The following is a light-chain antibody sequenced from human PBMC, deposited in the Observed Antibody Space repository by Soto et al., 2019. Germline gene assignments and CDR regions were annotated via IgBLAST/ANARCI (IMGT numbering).Light chain of an antibody. J-gene: IGKJ5*01. V-gene: IGKV3-11*01. CDR3: QQRNVWPPIT. CDR2: DAS. CDR1: QSVSSGY. Sequence: EIVFTQSPGTLSLSPGERATLSCSASQSVSSGYLVWYQQKPGQAPRLVIFDASNRANGVPARFGGSGSGTDFTLTINSLEPEDFAVYYCQQRNVWPPITFGQGTRLEI.